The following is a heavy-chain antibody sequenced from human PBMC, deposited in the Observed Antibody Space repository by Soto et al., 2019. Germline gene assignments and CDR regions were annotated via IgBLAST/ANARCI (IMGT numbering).Heavy chain of an antibody. CDR3: ARDPDYRDNRCYNYGMDV. CDR1: GGTFGSYA. J-gene: IGHJ6*02. CDR2: IIPKFGTA. Sequence: QVQLVQSGPEMKKPGSSVKVSCKASGGTFGSYAISWVRQAPGQGVDWMGGIIPKFGTANYAQKFQGRVTITAYASTRTAYMELSSLRSEDTAVYYCARDPDYRDNRCYNYGMDVWGQGTTVTVSS. D-gene: IGHD4-4*01. V-gene: IGHV1-69*01.